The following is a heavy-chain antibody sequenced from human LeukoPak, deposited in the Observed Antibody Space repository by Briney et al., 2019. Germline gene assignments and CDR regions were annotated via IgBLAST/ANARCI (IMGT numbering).Heavy chain of an antibody. J-gene: IGHJ3*02. Sequence: GGSLRLSCAASGFTFSSYWMHWVRQAPGKGLVWVSRINSDGSSISYADSVKGRFTISRDNAKNTLYLQMNSLRAEDTAVYYCVRDATTRSAFDIWGQGTMVTVSS. CDR3: VRDATTRSAFDI. V-gene: IGHV3-74*01. CDR1: GFTFSSYW. CDR2: INSDGSSI. D-gene: IGHD5-12*01.